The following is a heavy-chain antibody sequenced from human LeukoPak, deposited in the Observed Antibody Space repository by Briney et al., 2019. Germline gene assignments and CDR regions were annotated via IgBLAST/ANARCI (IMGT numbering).Heavy chain of an antibody. D-gene: IGHD4-17*01. CDR3: ARRGLRRRYYYYGMDV. Sequence: GASVKVSCKASGYTFTSHAMNWVRQAPGQGLEWMGWINTNTGNPTYAQGFTGRFVFSLDTSVSTAYLQISSLKAEDTAVYYCARRGLRRRYYYYGMDVWGQGTTVTVSS. V-gene: IGHV7-4-1*02. J-gene: IGHJ6*02. CDR1: GYTFTSHA. CDR2: INTNTGNP.